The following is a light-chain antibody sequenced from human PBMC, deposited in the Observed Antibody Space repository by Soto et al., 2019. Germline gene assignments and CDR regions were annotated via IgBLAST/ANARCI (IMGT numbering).Light chain of an antibody. Sequence: EILMTQSAAILSVSSGERATLSCRASQNISSSLAWYQQKPGQAPRLLIYGASTRATDIPARFSGSGSGTEFTLTISSLQSEDSAVYYCQHYNNWPPETFGQGTKVEIK. CDR3: QHYNNWPPET. CDR1: QNISSS. CDR2: GAS. V-gene: IGKV3-15*01. J-gene: IGKJ1*01.